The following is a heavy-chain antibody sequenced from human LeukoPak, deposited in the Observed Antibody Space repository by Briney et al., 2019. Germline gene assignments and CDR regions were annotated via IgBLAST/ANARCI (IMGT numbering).Heavy chain of an antibody. J-gene: IGHJ4*02. D-gene: IGHD1-20*01. Sequence: ASVKVSCKASGYIFTSYDINWVRQATGQGLEWMGWMNPNSGNTGYAQKFQGRVTMTRNTSISTAYMELSSLRSEDTAVYYCARGWYNWNGVDYWGQGTLVTVSS. CDR3: ARGWYNWNGVDY. V-gene: IGHV1-8*01. CDR2: MNPNSGNT. CDR1: GYIFTSYD.